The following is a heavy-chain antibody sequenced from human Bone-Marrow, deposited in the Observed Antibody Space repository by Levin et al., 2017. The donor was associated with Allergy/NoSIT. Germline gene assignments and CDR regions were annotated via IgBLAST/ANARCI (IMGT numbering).Heavy chain of an antibody. D-gene: IGHD4-17*01. J-gene: IGHJ4*02. CDR3: AREDADYYFAF. V-gene: IGHV4-4*02. Sequence: TASETLSLTCAVSGDSMSTSNWWSWLRQSPGKGLEWIGEIHPSGNTNHNPSLKSRVTISVDMSKKQFSLKLTSLTAADTAVYYCAREDADYYFAFWGQGALVTVSS. CDR1: GDSMSTSNW. CDR2: IHPSGNT.